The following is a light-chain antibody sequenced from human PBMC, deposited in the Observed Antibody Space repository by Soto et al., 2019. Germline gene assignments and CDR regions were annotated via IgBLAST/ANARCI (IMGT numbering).Light chain of an antibody. CDR1: QDIGNY. J-gene: IGKJ4*01. V-gene: IGKV1-33*01. CDR2: DAS. Sequence: DIQMTQSPSSLSASVGDRVTITCQASQDIGNYLTWYQQRLGKAPKLLIYDASNLETGVPSRFSGSGSGTDFTFTISSLQPEDFAIYYCQQYDSLPLTCGGGTKVEIK. CDR3: QQYDSLPLT.